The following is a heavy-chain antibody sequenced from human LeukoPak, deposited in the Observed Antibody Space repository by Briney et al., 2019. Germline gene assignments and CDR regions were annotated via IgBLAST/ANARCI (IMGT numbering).Heavy chain of an antibody. Sequence: ASVEVSCKASGYTFTSYGISWVRQAPGQGLDWMGMINPSSGSTGFAQMFQDRVTMTRDTSTSAVYMELSSLTSEDTAMYYCARTYSSSWSYCDSWGQGTLVTVSS. CDR2: INPSSGST. J-gene: IGHJ4*02. D-gene: IGHD6-13*01. CDR3: ARTYSSSWSYCDS. CDR1: GYTFTSYG. V-gene: IGHV1-46*01.